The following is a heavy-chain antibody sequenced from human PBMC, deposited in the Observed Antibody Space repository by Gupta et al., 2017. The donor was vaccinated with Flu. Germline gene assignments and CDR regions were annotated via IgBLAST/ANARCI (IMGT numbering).Heavy chain of an antibody. D-gene: IGHD5-18*01. V-gene: IGHV3-23*01. CDR2: VTDSGASA. Sequence: GKGLEWVSGVTDSGASAYYADSVKGRFTISRDNLKDTVYLQMNSLRAEDTAVYYCVKDRDKGMAYYYSYYMDVWGKGTTVTVSS. CDR3: VKDRDKGMAYYYSYYMDV. J-gene: IGHJ6*03.